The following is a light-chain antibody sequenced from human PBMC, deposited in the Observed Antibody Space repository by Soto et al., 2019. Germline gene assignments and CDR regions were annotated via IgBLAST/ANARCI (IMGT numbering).Light chain of an antibody. J-gene: IGKJ5*01. Sequence: EIVLTQSPGTLSLSPGDRATLSCRASQSVSSSYLAWYQQKPGQAPRLLIYGASTRATGIPARFSGSGSGTEFTLTINSLQSEDFAVYYCQQYNNWPRTFGQGTRLEI. CDR2: GAS. V-gene: IGKV3-15*01. CDR1: QSVSSSY. CDR3: QQYNNWPRT.